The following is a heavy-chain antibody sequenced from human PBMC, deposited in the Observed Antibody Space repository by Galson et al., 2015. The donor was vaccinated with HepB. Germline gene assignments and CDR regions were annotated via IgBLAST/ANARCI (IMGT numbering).Heavy chain of an antibody. Sequence: SLRLSCAASGFTFSTYAMHWVRQAPGKGLEWVAVISFDGANKYYADSVKGRFTISRDNSKNTLYLQMNCLRPEDTAVYYCATREYPPPAGYWGQGTLVTVSS. CDR1: GFTFSTYA. J-gene: IGHJ4*02. V-gene: IGHV3-30*03. D-gene: IGHD2-2*01. CDR3: ATREYPPPAGY. CDR2: ISFDGANK.